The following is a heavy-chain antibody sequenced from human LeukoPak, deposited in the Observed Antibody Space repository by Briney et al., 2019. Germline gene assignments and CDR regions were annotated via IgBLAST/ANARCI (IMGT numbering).Heavy chain of an antibody. V-gene: IGHV3-30*02. J-gene: IGHJ4*02. CDR1: GFTFSIFA. CDR2: IRYDGNSK. CDR3: AKDPSGTYCGDY. D-gene: IGHD1-26*01. Sequence: GGSLRLSCAASGFTFSIFAMHWVRQAPGKGLEWVAFIRYDGNSKYYADSVKGRFTVSRDNSKNTLYLQMNSLRDEDTALYYCAKDPSGTYCGDYWGQGTLVTVSS.